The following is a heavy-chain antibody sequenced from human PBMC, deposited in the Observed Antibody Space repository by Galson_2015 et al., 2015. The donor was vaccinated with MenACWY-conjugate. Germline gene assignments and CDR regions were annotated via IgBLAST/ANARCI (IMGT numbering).Heavy chain of an antibody. Sequence: SLRLSCAASGFTFTGYEFNWVRQAPGKGLEWLSYISKSGSPIYYADSVKGRFTISRDNIKKSLFLEMNSLRAGDTAVYYCARDVDIVGVFDPWGQGTLVSVSS. CDR3: ARDVDIVGVFDP. V-gene: IGHV3-48*03. CDR2: ISKSGSPI. D-gene: IGHD2-15*01. CDR1: GFTFTGYE. J-gene: IGHJ5*02.